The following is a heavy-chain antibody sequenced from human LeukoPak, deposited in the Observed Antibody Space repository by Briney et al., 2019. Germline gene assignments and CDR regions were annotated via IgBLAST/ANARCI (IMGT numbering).Heavy chain of an antibody. CDR3: AKDGALWFGEFRFDY. Sequence: GGSLRLSCAASGFTFSSYGMHWVRQAPSKGLEWVAVISYDGSNKYYADSVKGRFTISRDNSKNTLYLQMNSLRAEDTAVYYCAKDGALWFGEFRFDYWGQGTLVTVSS. D-gene: IGHD3-10*01. J-gene: IGHJ4*02. CDR2: ISYDGSNK. CDR1: GFTFSSYG. V-gene: IGHV3-30*18.